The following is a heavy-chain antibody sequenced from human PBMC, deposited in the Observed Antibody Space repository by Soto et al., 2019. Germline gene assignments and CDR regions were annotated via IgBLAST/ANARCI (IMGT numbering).Heavy chain of an antibody. D-gene: IGHD2-15*01. J-gene: IGHJ3*02. CDR3: ARLYCRGGSCYSGDAFDI. Sequence: PXESLKISCAASGFTFSSYGMNWVRQAPGKGLEWVSSISTSTSYIYYADSVKGRFTISRDNAKNSVYLQMNSLRAEDTAVYYCARLYCRGGSCYSGDAFDIWGQGRMVTVSS. V-gene: IGHV3-21*01. CDR1: GFTFSSYG. CDR2: ISTSTSYI.